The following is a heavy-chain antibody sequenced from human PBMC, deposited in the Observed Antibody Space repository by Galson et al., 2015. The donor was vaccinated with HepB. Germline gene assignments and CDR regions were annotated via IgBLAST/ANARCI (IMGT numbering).Heavy chain of an antibody. V-gene: IGHV4-59*01. D-gene: IGHD1-26*01. CDR1: GGSINSYY. Sequence: ETLSLTCTVSGGSINSYYWTWIRQPPGEGLEWIGHFFYTGSPNYNPSLKSRVTILVDTSKNQFPLKLYSVTAADTAVYYCARVGGSYFYLDNWGQGAQVTVSS. CDR2: FFYTGSP. J-gene: IGHJ4*02. CDR3: ARVGGSYFYLDN.